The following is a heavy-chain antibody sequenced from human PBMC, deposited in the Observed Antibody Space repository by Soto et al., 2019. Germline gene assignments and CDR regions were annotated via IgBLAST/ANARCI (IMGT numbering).Heavy chain of an antibody. J-gene: IGHJ4*02. CDR1: GFTFSSYG. Sequence: QVQLVESGGGVVQPGRSLRLSCAASGFTFSSYGMHWVRQAPGKGLEWVAVIWYDGSNKYYADSVKGRFTISRDNSKNTLHLQMNSLRAEDTAVDYCARDYGGSSLDYWGQGTLVTVSS. V-gene: IGHV3-33*01. CDR3: ARDYGGSSLDY. CDR2: IWYDGSNK. D-gene: IGHD2-15*01.